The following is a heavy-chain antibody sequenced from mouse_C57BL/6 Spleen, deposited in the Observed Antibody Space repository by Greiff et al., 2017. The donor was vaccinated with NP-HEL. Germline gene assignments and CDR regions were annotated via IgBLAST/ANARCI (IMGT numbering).Heavy chain of an antibody. D-gene: IGHD2-4*01. CDR1: GYAFSSYW. J-gene: IGHJ2*01. CDR2: IYPGDGDT. CDR3: AREVYDYGFDY. V-gene: IGHV1-80*01. Sequence: QQSGAELVKPGASVKISCKASGYAFSSYWMNWVKQRPGKGLEWIGQIYPGDGDTNYNGKFKGKATLTADKSSSTAYMQLSSLTSEDSAVYFCAREVYDYGFDYWGQGTTLTVSS.